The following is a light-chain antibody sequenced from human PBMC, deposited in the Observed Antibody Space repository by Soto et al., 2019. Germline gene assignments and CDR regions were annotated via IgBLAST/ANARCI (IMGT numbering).Light chain of an antibody. V-gene: IGKV1-5*03. CDR3: QQYLSFTT. Sequence: IQLTQSPSTLSASVGDRVTITCRASQRSVVWLAWYQQKPGKAPKLLISKASNLQNGVPSRFSGSGSGTEFTLTISSLQPDDCATYYCQQYLSFTTFGQGTKVEI. CDR1: QRSVVW. J-gene: IGKJ1*01. CDR2: KAS.